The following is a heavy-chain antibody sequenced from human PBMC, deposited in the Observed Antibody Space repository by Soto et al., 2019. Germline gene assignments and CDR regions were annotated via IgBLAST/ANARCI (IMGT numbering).Heavy chain of an antibody. CDR3: ARLIRGTYSDWFDS. J-gene: IGHJ5*01. CDR2: ISADNAKT. CDR1: GYTFTRYG. Sequence: QVQLVQSGAEVKKPGASVKVSCKASGYTFTRYGITWVRQAPGQGLEWMGWISADNAKTKYAQKIQGRVTMTTDTSTSTADVELRSLRSDDTAVYYCARLIRGTYSDWFDSWGQGTLVTVSS. V-gene: IGHV1-18*04. D-gene: IGHD1-26*01.